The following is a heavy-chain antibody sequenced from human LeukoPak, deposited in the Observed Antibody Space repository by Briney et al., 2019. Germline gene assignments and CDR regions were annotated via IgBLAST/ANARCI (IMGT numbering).Heavy chain of an antibody. CDR2: IHHSGST. Sequence: SETLSLTCTVSGGSISSHTYYWAWLPQPPGQELEWIKTIHHSGSTYDNPSLKSRFTMSVDTSKNQFFLNLSSVTAADTAVYYCARLGGYHDPPDYWGQGTLVTVSS. CDR1: GGSISSHTYY. J-gene: IGHJ4*02. D-gene: IGHD3-16*02. CDR3: ARLGGYHDPPDY. V-gene: IGHV4-39*01.